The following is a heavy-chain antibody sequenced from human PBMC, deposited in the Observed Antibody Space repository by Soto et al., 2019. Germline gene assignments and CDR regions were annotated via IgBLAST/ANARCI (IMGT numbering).Heavy chain of an antibody. J-gene: IGHJ4*02. CDR1: GFTFSSYA. CDR3: VKDEGPHEYNDSSGYDTPH. V-gene: IGHV3-64D*08. CDR2: ISSNGGST. D-gene: IGHD3-22*01. Sequence: GGSRRLSCSASGFTFSSYAMHWVRQAPGKGLEYVSAISSNGGSTYYADSVKGRFTISRDNSKNTLYLQLSSLRAEDTAVYYCVKDEGPHEYNDSSGYDTPHRGQGTLLTVSS.